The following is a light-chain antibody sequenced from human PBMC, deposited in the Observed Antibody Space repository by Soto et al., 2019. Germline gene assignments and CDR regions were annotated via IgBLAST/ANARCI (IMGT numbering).Light chain of an antibody. J-gene: IGKJ1*01. Sequence: AIRMTQSPSSFSASTGDRVTITCRASQGISSYLAWYQQKPGKAPKLLIYAASTLQSGVPSRFSGSGSGTDLTLTISCLQSEDLATYYCQQYYSYPRTFGQGTKVDIK. CDR1: QGISSY. V-gene: IGKV1-8*01. CDR2: AAS. CDR3: QQYYSYPRT.